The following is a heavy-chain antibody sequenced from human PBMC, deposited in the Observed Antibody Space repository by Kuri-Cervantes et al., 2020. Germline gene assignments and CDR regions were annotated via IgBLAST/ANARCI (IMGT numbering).Heavy chain of an antibody. CDR2: NYSSGST. V-gene: IGHV4-4*07. CDR1: GGFISSYY. J-gene: IGHJ6*03. Sequence: GSLRPSCSVSGGFISSYYWSWIRQPAGKGLEWIGRNYSSGSTSYNPSLKSRVNISVDTSKNQFSLKLSSVTAADTAVYYCARGGGYSYGSYYYYYMDVWGKGTTVTVSS. CDR3: ARGGGYSYGSYYYYYMDV. D-gene: IGHD5-18*01.